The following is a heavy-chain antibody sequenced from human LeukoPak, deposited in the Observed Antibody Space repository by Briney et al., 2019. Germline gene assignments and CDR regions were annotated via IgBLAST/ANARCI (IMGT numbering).Heavy chain of an antibody. V-gene: IGHV4-34*01. CDR1: GGSFSGYY. CDR3: ARGITIFGVGYNWFDP. CDR2: INHSGST. J-gene: IGHJ5*02. Sequence: SETLSLTCAVYGGSFSGYYCSWIRQSPGKGLEWIGEINHSGSTNYNPSLKSRVTISVDTSKNQFSLKLSSVTAADTAVYYCARGITIFGVGYNWFDPWGQGTLVTVSS. D-gene: IGHD3-3*01.